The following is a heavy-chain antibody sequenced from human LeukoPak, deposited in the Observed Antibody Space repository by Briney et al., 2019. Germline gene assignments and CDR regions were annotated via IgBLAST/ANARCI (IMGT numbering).Heavy chain of an antibody. Sequence: HPGGSLRLSCAASGFTFSSDAMSWVRQAPGKGLEWVSAISRSGDNTYYADSVKGRFTISRDNSKNTLYLQMNSLRAEDTAVYYCARAGDIVVVPAAMDYWGQGTLVTVSS. V-gene: IGHV3-23*01. D-gene: IGHD2-2*01. CDR2: ISRSGDNT. CDR1: GFTFSSDA. CDR3: ARAGDIVVVPAAMDY. J-gene: IGHJ4*02.